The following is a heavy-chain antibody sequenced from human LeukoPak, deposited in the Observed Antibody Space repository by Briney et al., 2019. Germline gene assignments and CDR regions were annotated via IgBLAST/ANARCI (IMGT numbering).Heavy chain of an antibody. Sequence: PGGSLRLSCAASGFTLSSYTMIWVRQAPGKGLEWVSSSRTGLTITYYADSVKGRFAISTDNSKNTLYLQMNSLRVEDTAVYFCAARKVRGVWFYLDYWGQGTLVTVSS. CDR2: SRTGLTIT. D-gene: IGHD3-10*01. CDR1: GFTLSSYT. V-gene: IGHV3-23*01. CDR3: AARKVRGVWFYLDY. J-gene: IGHJ4*02.